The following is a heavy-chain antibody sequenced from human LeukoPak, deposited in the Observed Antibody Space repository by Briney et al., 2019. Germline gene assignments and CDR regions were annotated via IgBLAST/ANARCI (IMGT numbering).Heavy chain of an antibody. CDR2: IYSGGNT. V-gene: IGHV3-53*01. Sequence: PGGSLRLSCAASGFTVSSNYMGWVRQAPGKGLEYVSVIYSGGNTYYAGSVKGRFTISRDNSKNTVYLQMNSLRAEDTAVFYCARLVATTGRLYVDYWGQGTLVTVSS. D-gene: IGHD1-1*01. CDR3: ARLVATTGRLYVDY. J-gene: IGHJ4*02. CDR1: GFTVSSNY.